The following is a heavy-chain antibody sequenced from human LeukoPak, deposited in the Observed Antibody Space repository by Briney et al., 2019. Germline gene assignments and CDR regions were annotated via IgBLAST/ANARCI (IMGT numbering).Heavy chain of an antibody. CDR3: ARGMKDYTSSIGY. CDR1: GGSISSYY. V-gene: IGHV4-4*07. Sequence: SETLSLTCTVSGGSISSYYWNWIRQPAGKGLEWIGRIFASGSTNYNASLKSRITISGDTSKNHFSLILTSVTAADTAVYYCARGMKDYTSSIGYWGQGTLVTVSS. D-gene: IGHD2-2*02. J-gene: IGHJ4*02. CDR2: IFASGST.